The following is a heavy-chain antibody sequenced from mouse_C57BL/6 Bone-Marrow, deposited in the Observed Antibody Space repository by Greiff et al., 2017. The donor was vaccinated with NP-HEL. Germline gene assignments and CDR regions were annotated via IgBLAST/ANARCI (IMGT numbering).Heavy chain of an antibody. Sequence: VQLQQPGAELVKPGASVKLSCKASGYTFTSYWMQWVKQRPGQGLEWIGEIDPSDSYTNYNQKFKGKATLTVDTSSSTAYMQLSSLTSEDSAVYYCARDDDGYFDYWGKGTTLTVSS. J-gene: IGHJ2*01. D-gene: IGHD2-3*01. CDR1: GYTFTSYW. CDR3: ARDDDGYFDY. V-gene: IGHV1-50*01. CDR2: IDPSDSYT.